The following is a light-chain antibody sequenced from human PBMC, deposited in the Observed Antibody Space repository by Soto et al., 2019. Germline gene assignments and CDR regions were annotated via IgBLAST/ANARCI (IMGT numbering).Light chain of an antibody. CDR1: QTVGSD. CDR2: GAT. V-gene: IGKV3-11*01. Sequence: EIVLTQSPGTLSLSPGERATLSCRASQTVGSDLAWYQQKPGQAPRLLIYGATTRATDIPARFSGSGSGTDFTLTISGLEPEDSAVYYCQQRSNSPPWITFGQGTRLEI. CDR3: QQRSNSPPWIT. J-gene: IGKJ5*01.